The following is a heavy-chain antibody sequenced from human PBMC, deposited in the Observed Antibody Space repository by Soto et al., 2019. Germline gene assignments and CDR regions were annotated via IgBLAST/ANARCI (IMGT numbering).Heavy chain of an antibody. Sequence: QVQLLESGPGLVKPSGTLSLTCGVSGDSIYRSYWWSWVRLPPGKGPEWIGEIFHTGTTNYNPSLKSRLTMSVDKSKKEISLKLDSVTAVDTAVYFCARSARYGVVGDYWGQGTGVTVSS. J-gene: IGHJ4*02. CDR1: GDSIYRSYW. V-gene: IGHV4-4*02. CDR3: ARSARYGVVGDY. D-gene: IGHD2-15*01. CDR2: IFHTGTT.